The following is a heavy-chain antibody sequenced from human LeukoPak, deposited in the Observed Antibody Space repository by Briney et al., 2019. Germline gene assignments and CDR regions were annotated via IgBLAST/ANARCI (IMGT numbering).Heavy chain of an antibody. CDR1: GGTFSSYA. J-gene: IGHJ5*02. D-gene: IGHD3-10*01. Sequence: SVMVSCKASGGTFSSYAISWVRQAPGQGLEWMGRIIPILGIANYAQKFQGRVTITADKSTSTAYMELSSLRSEDTAVYYCAREPDYGHPEGFDPWGQGTLVTVSS. V-gene: IGHV1-69*04. CDR3: AREPDYGHPEGFDP. CDR2: IIPILGIA.